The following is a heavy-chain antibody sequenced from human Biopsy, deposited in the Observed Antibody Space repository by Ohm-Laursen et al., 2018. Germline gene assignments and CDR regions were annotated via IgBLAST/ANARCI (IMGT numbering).Heavy chain of an antibody. CDR3: ARTPILIVSAGLVYRHRRHLQGMDV. CDR1: GFSLSARGMC. CDR2: VDWDDYK. D-gene: IGHD6-13*01. V-gene: IGHV2-70*11. Sequence: TQTLTLTGSFSGFSLSARGMCVSWIRQAPGKALEWLARVDWDDYKDYSASLQTKLSISKDTSNDQMVLTVNNVDPADTATYYCARTPILIVSAGLVYRHRRHLQGMDVWGQGIAVTVSS. J-gene: IGHJ6*02.